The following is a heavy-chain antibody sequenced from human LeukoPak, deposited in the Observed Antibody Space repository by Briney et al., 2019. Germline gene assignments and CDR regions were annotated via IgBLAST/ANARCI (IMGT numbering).Heavy chain of an antibody. V-gene: IGHV3-30*18. CDR2: ISCDGTSQ. D-gene: IGHD3-10*01. J-gene: IGHJ4*02. Sequence: PGGSLRLSCAASGFIFNNYGMQWVRQTPGKGLEWVTVISCDGTSQYYADSVKGRFTISRDNSKNTLYLQMNSLRAEDTAVYYCAKVRYYYGSGVIDYWGQGTLVTVSS. CDR1: GFIFNNYG. CDR3: AKVRYYYGSGVIDY.